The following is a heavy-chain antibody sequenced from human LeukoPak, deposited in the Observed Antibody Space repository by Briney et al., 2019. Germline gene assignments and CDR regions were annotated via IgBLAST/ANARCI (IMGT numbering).Heavy chain of an antibody. Sequence: GGSLRLSCSASGFTFRSYAMHWVRQAPGKGLVYVSAISSNGGSTYYADSVKGRFTISRDNSKNTLYLQMSSLRAEDTAVYYCVKGGDYDILITLGYWGQGTLVTVSS. CDR1: GFTFRSYA. V-gene: IGHV3-64D*06. D-gene: IGHD3-9*01. J-gene: IGHJ4*02. CDR3: VKGGDYDILITLGY. CDR2: ISSNGGST.